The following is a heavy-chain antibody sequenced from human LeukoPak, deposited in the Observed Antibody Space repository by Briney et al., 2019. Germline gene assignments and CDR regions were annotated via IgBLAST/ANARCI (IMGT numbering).Heavy chain of an antibody. CDR3: ARRVGAYSSQLGY. D-gene: IGHD6-13*01. J-gene: IGHJ4*02. V-gene: IGHV4-39*01. CDR1: GGSISSSSYY. CDR2: IYYSGST. Sequence: ASETLSLTCTVSGGSISSSSYYWGWIRQPPGKGLEWIASIYYSGSTYYNPSLKSRVTISVDTSKNQFSLKLSSVTAADTAVYYCARRVGAYSSQLGYWGQGTLVTVSS.